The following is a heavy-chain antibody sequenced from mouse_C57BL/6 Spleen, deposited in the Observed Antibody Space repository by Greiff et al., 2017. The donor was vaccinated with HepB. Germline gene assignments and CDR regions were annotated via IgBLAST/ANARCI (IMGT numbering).Heavy chain of an antibody. CDR3: ARERGYGNYAMDY. CDR2: IHPNSGST. Sequence: QVQLQQPGAELVKPGASVKLSCKASGYTFTSYWMHWVKQRPGQGLEWIGMIHPNSGSTNYYEKFKSKATLTVDKSSSTAYMQLSSLTSEDSAVYYCARERGYGNYAMDYWGQGTSVTVSS. V-gene: IGHV1-64*01. CDR1: GYTFTSYW. J-gene: IGHJ4*01. D-gene: IGHD2-1*01.